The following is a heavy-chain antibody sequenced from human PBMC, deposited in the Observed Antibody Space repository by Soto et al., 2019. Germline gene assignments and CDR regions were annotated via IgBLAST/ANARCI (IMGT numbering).Heavy chain of an antibody. CDR2: INPNSGGT. V-gene: IGHV1-2*04. Sequence: ASVKVSCKASGYTFTGYYMHWVRQAPGQGLEWMGWINPNSGGTNYAQKFQGWVTMTRDTSISTAYMELSRLRSDDTAVYYCATGQGYCSGGSCYGGMDVWGQGTSVTVSS. D-gene: IGHD2-15*01. J-gene: IGHJ6*02. CDR3: ATGQGYCSGGSCYGGMDV. CDR1: GYTFTGYY.